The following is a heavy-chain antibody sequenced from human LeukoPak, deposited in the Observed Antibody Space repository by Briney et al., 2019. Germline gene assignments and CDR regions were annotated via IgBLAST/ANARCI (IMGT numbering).Heavy chain of an antibody. D-gene: IGHD1-26*01. CDR2: IGTAGDT. CDR3: ARGASTHFDN. V-gene: IGHV3-13*04. J-gene: IGHJ4*02. Sequence: GGSLRLSCAASGXAFSNYDVHWVRQATGKGLEWVSAIGTAGDTYYPGSVRGRFTMSRENAKSSLYLQMNSLTAGDTAVYYCARGASTHFDNWGQGILVTVSS. CDR1: GXAFSNYD.